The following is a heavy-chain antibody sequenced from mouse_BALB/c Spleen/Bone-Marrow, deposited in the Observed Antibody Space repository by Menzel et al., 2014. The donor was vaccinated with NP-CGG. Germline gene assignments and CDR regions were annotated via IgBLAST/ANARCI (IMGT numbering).Heavy chain of an antibody. V-gene: IGHV2-2*02. CDR3: ASGGDGYAMDY. CDR2: IWSGGST. D-gene: IGHD3-3*01. J-gene: IGHJ4*01. Sequence: QVQLQQSGPGLVQPSQSLSITCTVSGFSLTSYGVHWVRQSPGKGLEWLGVIWSGGSTDYNAAFISRLGISKDNSKSQVFFKMNSLQANDTAIYYCASGGDGYAMDYWGQGTSVTVSS. CDR1: GFSLTSYG.